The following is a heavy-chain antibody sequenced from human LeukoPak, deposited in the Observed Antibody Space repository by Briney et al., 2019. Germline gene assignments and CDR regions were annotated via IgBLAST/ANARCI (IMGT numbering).Heavy chain of an antibody. J-gene: IGHJ4*02. CDR3: ARMQVGATRFFDY. D-gene: IGHD1-26*01. CDR2: IYSGGST. CDR1: GFTVSSKY. Sequence: GGSLRLSCAASGFTVSSKYMSWVRQAPGKGLEWVSVIYSGGSTYYADSVKGRFTISRDNSKNTLYLQMNSLRAEDTAVYYCARMQVGATRFFDYWGQGTLVTVSS. V-gene: IGHV3-53*01.